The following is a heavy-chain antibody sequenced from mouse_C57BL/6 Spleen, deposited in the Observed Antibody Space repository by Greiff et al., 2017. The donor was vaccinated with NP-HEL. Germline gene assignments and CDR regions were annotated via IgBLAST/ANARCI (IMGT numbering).Heavy chain of an antibody. J-gene: IGHJ1*03. CDR3: ARVFFTTVVATSDFDV. Sequence: QVQLQQPGAELVRPGSSVKLSCKASGYTFTSYWMQWVKQRPIQGLEWIGNIDPSDSETHYNQKFKDKATLTVDKSSSTAYMQLSSLTSEDSAVYYCARVFFTTVVATSDFDVWGTGTTVTVSS. V-gene: IGHV1-52*01. CDR1: GYTFTSYW. D-gene: IGHD1-1*01. CDR2: IDPSDSET.